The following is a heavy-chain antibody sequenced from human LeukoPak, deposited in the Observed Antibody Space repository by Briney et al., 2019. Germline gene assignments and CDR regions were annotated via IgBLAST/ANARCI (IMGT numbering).Heavy chain of an antibody. CDR1: GFTFSSYG. CDR2: IRYDGSNK. D-gene: IGHD2-21*01. J-gene: IGHJ3*02. Sequence: GGSLRLSCAASGFTFSSYGMHWVRQAPGKGLEWVAFIRYDGSNKYYADSVKGRFTISRDNSKNTLYLQMNSLRAEDTAVYYCAERLRPPDAFDIWGQGTMVTVSS. CDR3: AERLRPPDAFDI. V-gene: IGHV3-30*02.